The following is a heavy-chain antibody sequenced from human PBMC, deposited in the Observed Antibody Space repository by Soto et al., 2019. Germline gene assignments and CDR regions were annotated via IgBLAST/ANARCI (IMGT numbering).Heavy chain of an antibody. Sequence: SPTLSLTCAITGDSVSSNSAGWSWVRQSPSRGLEWLGRTYYRSKWYYEYAVSVRGRITINQDTSKNQYSLPLNSVTPVYSSVYFCARCEQSSHTIFDYWGQGTLVTVSS. D-gene: IGHD3-3*01. CDR1: GDSVSSNSAG. CDR3: ARCEQSSHTIFDY. V-gene: IGHV6-1*01. J-gene: IGHJ4*01. CDR2: TYYRSKWYY.